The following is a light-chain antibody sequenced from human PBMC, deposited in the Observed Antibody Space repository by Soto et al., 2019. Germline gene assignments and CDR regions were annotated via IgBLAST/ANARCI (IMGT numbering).Light chain of an antibody. V-gene: IGKV1-5*03. Sequence: DIQMTQSPTTVSASVGDRVTITCRASQNINTWLAWYQQKPGKAPKPLILKASTLESGVPSRFSGSGSGTEFTLTISSLQPDDLGAYYCQQYNNYFWAFGQGTRVEIK. CDR1: QNINTW. CDR2: KAS. CDR3: QQYNNYFWA. J-gene: IGKJ1*01.